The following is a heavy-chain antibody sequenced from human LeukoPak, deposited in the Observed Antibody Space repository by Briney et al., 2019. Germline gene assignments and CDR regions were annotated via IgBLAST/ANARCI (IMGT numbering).Heavy chain of an antibody. V-gene: IGHV4-34*01. D-gene: IGHD2-2*01. J-gene: IGHJ6*03. CDR1: GGSFQSFY. CDR3: ARPIDCSSTICTGPMDV. Sequence: SETLSLTCAVYGGSFQSFYWTWVRQFPGRGLDWIGEIDHVGRTKYNPSLKSRLTISIDRSKNQFSLRLTSVTAADTAVYFCARPIDCSSTICTGPMDVWGRGTTVTVSS. CDR2: IDHVGRT.